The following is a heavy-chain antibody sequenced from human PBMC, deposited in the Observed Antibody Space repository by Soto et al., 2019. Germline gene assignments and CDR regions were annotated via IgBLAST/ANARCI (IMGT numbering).Heavy chain of an antibody. CDR3: ARNLAYGGGYTFDY. V-gene: IGHV3-72*01. CDR1: AFTFSDHF. CDR2: SRDKAHSYTT. Sequence: EVQLVESGGGLVQLGGSLRLSCEVSAFTFSDHFIDWVRQAPGKGLEWVGRSRDKAHSYTTEYAASVKGRFTISRDDSRNSLYLQMNSLKTEDTAVYYCARNLAYGGGYTFDYWGQGTLVTVSS. J-gene: IGHJ4*02. D-gene: IGHD2-21*01.